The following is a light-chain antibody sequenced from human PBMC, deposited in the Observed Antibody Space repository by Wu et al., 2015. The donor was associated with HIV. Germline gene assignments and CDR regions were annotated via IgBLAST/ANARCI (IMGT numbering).Light chain of an antibody. J-gene: IGKJ2*01. CDR2: AAS. V-gene: IGKV3-20*01. Sequence: EIVLTQSPGTLSLSPGERATLSCRASRSVSSKYLAWYQQKPGQAPRLLIYAASSRATGIPDRFSGSGSGTDFTLTISRLEPEDFAVYYCQRYVGSFGQGTKLEIK. CDR1: RSVSSKY. CDR3: QRYVGS.